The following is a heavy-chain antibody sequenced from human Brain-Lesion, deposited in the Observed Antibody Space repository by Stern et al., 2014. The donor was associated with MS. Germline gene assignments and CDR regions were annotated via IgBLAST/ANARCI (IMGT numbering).Heavy chain of an antibody. V-gene: IGHV4-30-4*01. CDR3: AREGQAFWNNFRQSGYYYYGMDV. Sequence: QVQLQESGPGLVKPSQTLSLTCTVSGGSISSGDYYRSWIRQTPGKGLEYIGYIYYSGSTHYNPSLKSRVIISVDTSKNQFSLKLTSVTAADTAVYYCAREGQAFWNNFRQSGYYYYGMDVWGQGTTVIVSS. CDR1: GGSISSGDYY. CDR2: IYYSGST. D-gene: IGHD1-1*01. J-gene: IGHJ6*02.